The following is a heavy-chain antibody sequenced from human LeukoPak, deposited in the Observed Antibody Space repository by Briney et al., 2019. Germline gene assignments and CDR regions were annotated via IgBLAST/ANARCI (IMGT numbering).Heavy chain of an antibody. Sequence: ASVKVFRKVSGYTLTELSMHWVRQAPGKGLEWMGGFDPEDGETIYAQKFQGRVTMTEDTSTDTAYMELSSLRSEDTAVYYCATVILTGYYKSEGFDPWGQGTLVTVSS. CDR1: GYTLTELS. V-gene: IGHV1-24*01. CDR3: ATVILTGYYKSEGFDP. J-gene: IGHJ5*02. D-gene: IGHD3-9*01. CDR2: FDPEDGET.